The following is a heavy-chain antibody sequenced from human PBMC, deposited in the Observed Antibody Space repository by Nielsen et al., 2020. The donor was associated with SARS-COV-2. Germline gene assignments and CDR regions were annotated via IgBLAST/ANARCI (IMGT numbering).Heavy chain of an antibody. CDR1: GFTFSSFA. J-gene: IGHJ4*02. Sequence: GGSLRLSCAASGFTFSSFALHWVRQAPGKGLEWVAVISYDGSNKYYADSVKGRFTISRDNSKNTLYLQMNSLRAEDTAVYYCARGGGVTHYFDFWGQGALVTVSS. CDR2: ISYDGSNK. V-gene: IGHV3-30-3*01. CDR3: ARGGGVTHYFDF. D-gene: IGHD4-23*01.